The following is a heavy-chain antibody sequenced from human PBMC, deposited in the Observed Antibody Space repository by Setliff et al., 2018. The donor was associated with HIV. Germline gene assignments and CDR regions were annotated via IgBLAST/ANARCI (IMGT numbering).Heavy chain of an antibody. V-gene: IGHV3-48*03. D-gene: IGHD4-4*01. J-gene: IGHJ6*03. CDR3: ARIDYNMDYYYYMDV. CDR1: GFTFSSYE. CDR2: ISSSGSTI. Sequence: PGGSLRLSCAASGFTFSSYEMNWVRQAPGKGLEWVSYISSSGSTIYYADSVKRRFTISRDNAKNSLYLQMNSLRAEDTAVYYCARIDYNMDYYYYMDVWGKGTTVTVSS.